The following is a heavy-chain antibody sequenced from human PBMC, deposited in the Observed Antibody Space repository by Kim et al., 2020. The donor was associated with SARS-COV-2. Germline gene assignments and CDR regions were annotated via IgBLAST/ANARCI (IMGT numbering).Heavy chain of an antibody. Sequence: SETLSLTCAVYGGSFSGYYWSWIRQPPGKGLEWIGEINHSGSTNYNPSLKSRVTISVDTSKNQFSLKLSSVTAADTAVYYCARASRITMVRGLMDYWGQGTLVTVSS. CDR1: GGSFSGYY. CDR2: INHSGST. J-gene: IGHJ4*02. D-gene: IGHD3-10*01. V-gene: IGHV4-34*01. CDR3: ARASRITMVRGLMDY.